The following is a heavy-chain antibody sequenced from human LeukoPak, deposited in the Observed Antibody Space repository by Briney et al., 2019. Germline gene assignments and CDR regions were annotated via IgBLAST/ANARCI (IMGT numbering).Heavy chain of an antibody. CDR3: ARDWSLYDFWSGYSNGYDWFDP. CDR2: ISSSSSDI. V-gene: IGHV3-21*01. D-gene: IGHD3-3*01. CDR1: GFTFSSYS. J-gene: IGHJ5*02. Sequence: GGSLRLSCAASGFTFSSYSMNWVRQAPGKGLEWVSSISSSSSDIYYADSVKGRFTISRDNPKNSLYLQMNSLRAEDTAVYYCARDWSLYDFWSGYSNGYDWFDPWGQGTLVTVSS.